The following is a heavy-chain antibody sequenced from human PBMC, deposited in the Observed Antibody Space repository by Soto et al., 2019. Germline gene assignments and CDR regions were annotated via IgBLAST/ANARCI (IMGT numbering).Heavy chain of an antibody. CDR1: GFTFSTYW. CDR2: IKSDGSST. CDR3: AREGLDTAGFFDI. J-gene: IGHJ3*02. V-gene: IGHV3-74*01. D-gene: IGHD6-13*01. Sequence: GGSLRLSCAASGFTFSTYWMHWVRQAPGKGLMWVSRIKSDGSSTTYADSVKGRFTISRDNAKNTLYLQMSSLRAEVTAVYYCAREGLDTAGFFDIWGQGTMVTVSS.